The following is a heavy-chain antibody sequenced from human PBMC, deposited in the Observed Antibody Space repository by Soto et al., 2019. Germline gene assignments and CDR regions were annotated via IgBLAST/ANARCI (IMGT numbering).Heavy chain of an antibody. CDR1: GFTFNSCG. CDR3: VLAASYYLDY. CDR2: ISCDASNK. D-gene: IGHD6-19*01. Sequence: QVNLVESGGGVVHPGGSLRLSCAASGFTFNSCGMHWVRPYQGKWLEWVAVISCDASNKYYADSVKGRFNISRDKSKNTLYMQVNSLRAEHTPIYYCVLAASYYLDYWCQGTLVTVSS. J-gene: IGHJ4*02. V-gene: IGHV3-30*03.